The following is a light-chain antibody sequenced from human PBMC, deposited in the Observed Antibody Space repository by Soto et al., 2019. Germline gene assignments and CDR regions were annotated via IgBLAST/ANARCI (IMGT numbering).Light chain of an antibody. Sequence: DIPMTQSPSTLSASVGDRVTITCRASQSISGSLAWYQQEPGKAPKLLIYEASNLKSGVPSRFSGSGSGTEYTLTITGLQPDDSASYYCQQYNGYCTFGQGTRVEIK. J-gene: IGKJ1*01. CDR1: QSISGS. CDR2: EAS. V-gene: IGKV1-5*03. CDR3: QQYNGYCT.